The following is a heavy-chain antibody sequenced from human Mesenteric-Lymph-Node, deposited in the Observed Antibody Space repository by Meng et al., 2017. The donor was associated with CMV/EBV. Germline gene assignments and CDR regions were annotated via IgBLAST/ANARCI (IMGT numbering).Heavy chain of an antibody. CDR2: ISSSSSYI. CDR1: GFTFSSYS. Sequence: ETLSLTCAASGFTFSSYSMNWVRQAPGKGLEWVSSISSSSSYIYYADSVKGRFTISRDNAKNSLYLQMNSLRGEDTALYYCARVLKDSAWLQLGFDSWGQGTLVTVSS. V-gene: IGHV3-21*04. CDR3: ARVLKDSAWLQLGFDS. D-gene: IGHD5-24*01. J-gene: IGHJ4*02.